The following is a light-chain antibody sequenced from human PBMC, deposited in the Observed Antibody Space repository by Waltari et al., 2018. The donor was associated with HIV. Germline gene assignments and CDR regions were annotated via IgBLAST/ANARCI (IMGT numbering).Light chain of an antibody. Sequence: QSALTQPASVSGSPGQSITISCTGTSSDVGGYNYVSWYQQHPGKAPKLMIYDDSNRPSGVPNRFSGSKSGNTASLTISGLQAEDEADYYCSSYTSSSTLDVVFGGGTKLTVL. J-gene: IGLJ2*01. CDR1: SSDVGGYNY. CDR2: DDS. CDR3: SSYTSSSTLDVV. V-gene: IGLV2-14*01.